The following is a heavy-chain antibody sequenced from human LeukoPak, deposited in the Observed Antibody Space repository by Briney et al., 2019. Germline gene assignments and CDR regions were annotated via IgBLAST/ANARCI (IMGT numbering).Heavy chain of an antibody. J-gene: IGHJ5*02. CDR3: ARDYYGSGSYHAFDP. CDR2: ISSSSSYI. V-gene: IGHV3-21*01. Sequence: AGGSLRLSWAASGFTFSSYSMTWVRQAPGKGLEWVSSISSSSSYIYYADSVKGRFTISRDNAKNSLYLQMNSLRAEDTAVYYCARDYYGSGSYHAFDPWGQGTLVTVSS. D-gene: IGHD3-10*01. CDR1: GFTFSSYS.